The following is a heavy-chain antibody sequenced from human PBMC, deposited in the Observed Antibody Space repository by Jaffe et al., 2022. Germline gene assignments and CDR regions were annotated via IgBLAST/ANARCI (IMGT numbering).Heavy chain of an antibody. D-gene: IGHD3-16*02. CDR3: ARGRYYDYIWGSYRLYAFDI. Sequence: QVQLQQWGAGLLKPSETLSLTCAVYGGSFSGYYWSWIRQPPGKGLEWIGEINHSGSTNYNPSLKSRVTISVDTSKNQFSLKLSSVTAADTAVYYCARGRYYDYIWGSYRLYAFDIWGQGTMVTVSS. J-gene: IGHJ3*02. V-gene: IGHV4-34*01. CDR1: GGSFSGYY. CDR2: INHSGST.